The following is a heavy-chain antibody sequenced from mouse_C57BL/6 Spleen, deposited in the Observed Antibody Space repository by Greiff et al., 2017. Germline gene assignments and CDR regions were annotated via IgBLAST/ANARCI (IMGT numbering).Heavy chain of an antibody. V-gene: IGHV5-16*01. Sequence: EVHLVESEGGLVQPGSSMKLSCTASGFTFSDYYMAWVRQVPEKGLEWVANINYDGSGTYYLDSLKSRFIISRDNAKNILYLELSSLKSEDTATYYCARYYYGSQYYFDYWGQGTTLTVSS. J-gene: IGHJ2*01. D-gene: IGHD1-1*01. CDR1: GFTFSDYY. CDR2: INYDGSGT. CDR3: ARYYYGSQYYFDY.